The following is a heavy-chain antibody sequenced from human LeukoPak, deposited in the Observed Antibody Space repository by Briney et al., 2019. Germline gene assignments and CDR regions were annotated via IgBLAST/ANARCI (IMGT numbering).Heavy chain of an antibody. D-gene: IGHD2-2*01. V-gene: IGHV4-39*07. CDR3: ARFPPTYIVVVPARPLDY. CDR2: IYYSGST. CDR1: GGSISSSSYY. J-gene: IGHJ4*02. Sequence: PSETLSLTCTVSGGSISSSSYYWGWIRQPPGKGLEWIGSIYYSGSTYYNPSLKSRVTISVDTSKNQFSLKLSSVTAADTAVYYRARFPPTYIVVVPARPLDYWGQGTLVTVSS.